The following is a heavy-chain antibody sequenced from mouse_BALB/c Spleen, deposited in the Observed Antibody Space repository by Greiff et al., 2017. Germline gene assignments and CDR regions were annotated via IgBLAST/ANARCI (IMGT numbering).Heavy chain of an antibody. V-gene: IGHV5-9-4*01. CDR3: ARMGLRAWFAY. CDR1: GFTFSSYA. D-gene: IGHD2-4*01. Sequence: EVQLVESGGGLVKPGGSLKLSCAASGFTFSSYAMSWVRQSPEKRLEWVAEISSGGSYTYYPDTVTGRFTISRDNAKNTLYLEMSSLRSEDTAMYYCARMGLRAWFAYWGQGTLVTVSA. J-gene: IGHJ3*01. CDR2: ISSGGSYT.